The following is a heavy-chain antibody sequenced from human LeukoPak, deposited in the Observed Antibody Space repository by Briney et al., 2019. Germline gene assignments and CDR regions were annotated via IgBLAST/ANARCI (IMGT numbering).Heavy chain of an antibody. CDR1: GFTFSSYS. Sequence: SGGSLRLSCAASGFTFSSYSMNWVRQAPGKGLEWVSSISSSSSYIYYADSVKGRFTISRDDAKNSLYLQMNSLRVEDTAVYYCARGERGAFDMWGQGTMVTVSS. J-gene: IGHJ3*02. V-gene: IGHV3-21*06. D-gene: IGHD1-26*01. CDR2: ISSSSSYI. CDR3: ARGERGAFDM.